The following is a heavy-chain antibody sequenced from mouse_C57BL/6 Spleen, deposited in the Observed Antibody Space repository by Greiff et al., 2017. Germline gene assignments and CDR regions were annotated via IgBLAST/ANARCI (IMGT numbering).Heavy chain of an antibody. V-gene: IGHV5-4*01. CDR2: ISDGGSYT. CDR1: GFTFSSYA. CDR3: ARDYYYGSSYLFAY. Sequence: VQLKESGGGLVKPGGSLKLSCAASGFTFSSYAMSWVRQTPEKRLEWVATISDGGSYTYYPDNVKGRFTISRDNAKNNLYLQMSHLKSEDTAMYYCARDYYYGSSYLFAYWGQGTLVTVSA. D-gene: IGHD1-1*01. J-gene: IGHJ3*01.